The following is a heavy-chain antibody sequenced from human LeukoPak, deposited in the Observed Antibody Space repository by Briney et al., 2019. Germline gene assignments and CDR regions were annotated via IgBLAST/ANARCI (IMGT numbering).Heavy chain of an antibody. Sequence: GASVKVSCKSSGGTFISYAISWVRQAPGQGLEWMGRIIPILGIANYAQKFQGRVTITADKSTSTAYMELSSLRSEDTAVYYCARVGQLWFSPFDYWGQGTLVTVSS. CDR2: IIPILGIA. CDR1: GGTFISYA. CDR3: ARVGQLWFSPFDY. V-gene: IGHV1-69*04. J-gene: IGHJ4*02. D-gene: IGHD5-18*01.